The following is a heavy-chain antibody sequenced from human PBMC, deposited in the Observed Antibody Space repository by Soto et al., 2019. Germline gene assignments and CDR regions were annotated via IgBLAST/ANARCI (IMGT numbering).Heavy chain of an antibody. CDR2: ISGSGGST. CDR1: GFTFSSYA. D-gene: IGHD4-17*01. Sequence: GGSLRLSCAASGFTFSSYAMSWVRQAPGKGLEWVSAISGSGGSTYYADSVKGRFTISRDNSKNTLYLQMNSLRAEDTAVYYCAKGSTTVTKGYYYYMDVWGKGTTVTVSS. V-gene: IGHV3-23*01. CDR3: AKGSTTVTKGYYYYMDV. J-gene: IGHJ6*03.